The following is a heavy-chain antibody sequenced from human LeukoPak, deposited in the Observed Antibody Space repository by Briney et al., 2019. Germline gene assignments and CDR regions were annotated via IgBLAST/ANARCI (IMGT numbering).Heavy chain of an antibody. CDR3: AREGSGYSYGYARYYYYMDV. Sequence: SETLSLTCTVSGGSISSGSYYWSWIRQPAGKGLEWIGRIYTSGGTNYNPSLKSRVTISVDTSKNQFSLKLSSVTAADTAVYYCAREGSGYSYGYARYYYYMDVWGKGTTVTVSS. J-gene: IGHJ6*03. CDR2: IYTSGGT. D-gene: IGHD5-18*01. CDR1: GGSISSGSYY. V-gene: IGHV4-61*02.